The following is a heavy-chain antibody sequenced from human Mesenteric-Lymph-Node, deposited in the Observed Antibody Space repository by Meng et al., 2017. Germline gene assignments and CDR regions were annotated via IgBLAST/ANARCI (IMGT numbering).Heavy chain of an antibody. CDR2: INYSGST. J-gene: IGHJ4*02. Sequence: QPQLQQSGPRLVQPSVTLSLTCTVSGASFSTSCHYWSRIRPPPGKGLEWVGSINYSGSTYYNPTLKGRVTISADTSKNQFSLKLSSVTAADTAVYYCHHTYSSSWYADYWGQGTLVTVSS. D-gene: IGHD6-13*01. V-gene: IGHV4-39*01. CDR1: GASFSTSCHY. CDR3: HHTYSSSWYADY.